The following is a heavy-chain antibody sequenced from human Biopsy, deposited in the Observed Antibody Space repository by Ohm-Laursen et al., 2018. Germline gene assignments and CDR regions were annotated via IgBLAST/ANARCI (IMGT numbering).Heavy chain of an antibody. V-gene: IGHV4-59*02. CDR2: FYYSGST. J-gene: IGHJ4*02. Sequence: TLSLTCIVSGDSVTKYYWSWIRQPPGKGLEWIGNFYYSGSTNYNPSLKSRITMSLDRSKSQVSLRMNSVTAADTAVYYCARARIKTSGVLIPETYYFDSWGQGTLVTVSS. D-gene: IGHD3-3*01. CDR3: ARARIKTSGVLIPETYYFDS. CDR1: GDSVTKYY.